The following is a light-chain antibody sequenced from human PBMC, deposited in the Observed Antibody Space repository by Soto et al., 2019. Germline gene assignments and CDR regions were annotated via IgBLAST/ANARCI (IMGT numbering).Light chain of an antibody. CDR3: SSYTSRNTEV. CDR1: NSDVGGYNY. V-gene: IGLV2-14*01. J-gene: IGLJ2*01. Sequence: QSVLTQPASVSGSPGQSITISCTGTNSDVGGYNYVSWYQQHPGKAPKVMIYDVNNRPSGVPNRFSGSKSGNTASLTISGLQAEDEADYYCSSYTSRNTEVFGGGTKVTVL. CDR2: DVN.